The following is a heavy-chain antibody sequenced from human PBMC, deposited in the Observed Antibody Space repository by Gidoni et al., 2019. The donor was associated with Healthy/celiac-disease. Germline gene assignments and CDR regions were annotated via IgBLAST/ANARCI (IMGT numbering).Heavy chain of an antibody. Sequence: QVQLVQSGAEVKKPGASVKVSCKVSGYTLTDLSMHWVRQAPGKGLEWMGGFDPEDGETIYEQKFQGRVTMTEDTSTDTAYMELSSLRSEDTAVYYCATGAAAAGTLESIYYYGMDVWGQGTTVTVSS. CDR2: FDPEDGET. D-gene: IGHD6-13*01. J-gene: IGHJ6*02. V-gene: IGHV1-24*01. CDR3: ATGAAAAGTLESIYYYGMDV. CDR1: GYTLTDLS.